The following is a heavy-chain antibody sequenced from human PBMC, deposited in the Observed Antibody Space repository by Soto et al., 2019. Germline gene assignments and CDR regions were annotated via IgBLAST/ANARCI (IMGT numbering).Heavy chain of an antibody. V-gene: IGHV1-69*01. CDR1: GGTFSSYA. CDR3: ARGYQRLYNWFDP. D-gene: IGHD2-2*01. CDR2: IIPIFGTA. J-gene: IGHJ5*02. Sequence: QVQLVQSGAEVKKPGSSVKFSCKASGGTFSSYAISWVRQSPGHGLEWMGGIIPIFGTANYAQKFQGSVTITADESTSTAYMELSSLRSEDTAVYYCARGYQRLYNWFDPWGQGTLVTVSS.